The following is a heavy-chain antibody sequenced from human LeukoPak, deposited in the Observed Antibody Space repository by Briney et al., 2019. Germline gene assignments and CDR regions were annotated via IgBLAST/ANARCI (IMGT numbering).Heavy chain of an antibody. D-gene: IGHD7-27*01. CDR3: ARLVTGDSSRYYYYYMDV. Sequence: SETLSLTCTVSGYSISSGYYWGWIRQSPGKGLEWIGSMYHSGSTYYNPSLKSRVTISVDTSKNQFSLKLSSVTAADTALYYCARLVTGDSSRYYYYYMDVWGKGTTVTVSS. V-gene: IGHV4-38-2*02. J-gene: IGHJ6*03. CDR2: MYHSGST. CDR1: GYSISSGYY.